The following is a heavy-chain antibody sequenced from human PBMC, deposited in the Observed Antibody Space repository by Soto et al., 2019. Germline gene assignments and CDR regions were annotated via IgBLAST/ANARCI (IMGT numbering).Heavy chain of an antibody. V-gene: IGHV3-23*01. D-gene: IGHD6-19*01. CDR3: TTDVVAGLSGVLAY. CDR1: GFAFPNAW. J-gene: IGHJ4*02. Sequence: GGSLRLSCAASGFAFPNAWMNWVRQAPGKGLEWVSGISGSGGSTYYPDSVKGQFTISRDNSKNTLYLQMNSLKTEDTAVYYCTTDVVAGLSGVLAYWGQGTLVTVSS. CDR2: ISGSGGST.